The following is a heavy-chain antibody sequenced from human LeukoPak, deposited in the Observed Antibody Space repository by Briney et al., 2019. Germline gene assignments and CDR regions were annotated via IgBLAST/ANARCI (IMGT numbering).Heavy chain of an antibody. D-gene: IGHD2-8*01. CDR1: GGSISSSSYY. CDR2: IYYSGST. CDR3: ARAIRGVPNYCMDV. J-gene: IGHJ6*03. Sequence: PSESPSPTCTVSGGSISSSSYYWGWIRQPPGKGLEWIGSIYYSGSTYYNPSLKSRVTLSVDTSKNQFSLKLSSVTAADTAVYYCARAIRGVPNYCMDVRGKGATCTASS. V-gene: IGHV4-39*01.